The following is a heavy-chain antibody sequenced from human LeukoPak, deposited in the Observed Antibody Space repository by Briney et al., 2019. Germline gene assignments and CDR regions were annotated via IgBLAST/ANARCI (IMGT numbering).Heavy chain of an antibody. CDR3: ARGADYYDSSGWLDP. Sequence: SETLSLTCTVSGDSISSGHYWDWIRQPPGRGLEWIGSIHHSGSTWYNPSLKSRVIISLDTSQTQISLRVTSVTAADTAVYYCARGADYYDSSGWLDPWGQGTLVSVSS. J-gene: IGHJ5*02. CDR1: GDSISSGHY. CDR2: IHHSGST. V-gene: IGHV4-38-2*02. D-gene: IGHD3-22*01.